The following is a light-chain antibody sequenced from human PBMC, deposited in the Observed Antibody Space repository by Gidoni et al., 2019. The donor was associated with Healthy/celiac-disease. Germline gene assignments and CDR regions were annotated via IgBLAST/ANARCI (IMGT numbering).Light chain of an antibody. V-gene: IGLV2-14*01. CDR1: SSAVGGYNY. CDR3: SSYTSSSTVV. CDR2: DVS. J-gene: IGLJ2*01. Sequence: QSALTQPAAVSGSPGQSITISCTGTSSAVGGYNYVSWYQQHPGKAPKLMIYDVSNRPSGVSNRFSGSKSGNTASLTISGLQAEDEADYYCSSYTSSSTVVFGGWTKLTVL.